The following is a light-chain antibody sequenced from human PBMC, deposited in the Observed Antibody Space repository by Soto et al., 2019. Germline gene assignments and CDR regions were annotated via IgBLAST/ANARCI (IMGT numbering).Light chain of an antibody. CDR3: SSYTSSSTWV. J-gene: IGLJ7*01. V-gene: IGLV2-14*01. CDR1: SSDVGGYNY. CDR2: DVS. Sequence: QSALTQPASVSGSPGQSIAISCTGTSSDVGGYNYVSWYQQHPGKTPNLMIYDVSNRPSGVSNRFSGSMSGNTASLTISGLQAEDEADYYCSSYTSSSTWVFGGGTQLTVL.